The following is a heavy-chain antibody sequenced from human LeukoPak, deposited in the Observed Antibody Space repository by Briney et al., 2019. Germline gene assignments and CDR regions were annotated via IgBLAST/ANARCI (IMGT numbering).Heavy chain of an antibody. J-gene: IGHJ3*02. Sequence: GGSLRLSCAASGFTFSSYAMSWVRQAPGKGLEWVAFIRYDGSNKYYADSVKGRFTISRDNSKNTLYLQMNSLRAEDTAVYYCAKGQTQLHDAFDIWGQGTMVTVSS. CDR2: IRYDGSNK. CDR3: AKGQTQLHDAFDI. D-gene: IGHD5-18*01. CDR1: GFTFSSYA. V-gene: IGHV3-30*02.